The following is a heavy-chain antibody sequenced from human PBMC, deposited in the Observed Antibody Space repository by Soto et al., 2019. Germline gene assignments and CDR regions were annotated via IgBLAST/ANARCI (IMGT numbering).Heavy chain of an antibody. Sequence: GASLKVSCKASGGTFSSYTISWGRQAPGQGLEWLGWISTYNGNTNYAQHLQGRVSLTTDTSTSTAYMDLRSLRSDDTAVYYCARDRRGQLLFNNCFDPWG. V-gene: IGHV1-18*01. CDR1: GGTFSSYT. J-gene: IGHJ5*02. CDR3: ARDRRGQLLFNNCFDP. CDR2: ISTYNGNT. D-gene: IGHD2-2*01.